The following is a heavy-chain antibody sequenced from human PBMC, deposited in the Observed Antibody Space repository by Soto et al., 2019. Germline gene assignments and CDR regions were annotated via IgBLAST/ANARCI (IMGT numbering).Heavy chain of an antibody. V-gene: IGHV4-30-2*01. CDR2: IYHSGST. Sequence: QLQLQESGSGLVKPSQTLSLTCAVSGGSISSGGYSWSWIRQPPGKGLEWIGYIYHSGSTYYNPALKGRVTVAVDRSKKQLSLKLGAVTAADTAVYYCARVPDGWGQGTLGTVSA. D-gene: IGHD2-2*01. CDR1: GGSISSGGYS. CDR3: ARVPDG. J-gene: IGHJ1*01.